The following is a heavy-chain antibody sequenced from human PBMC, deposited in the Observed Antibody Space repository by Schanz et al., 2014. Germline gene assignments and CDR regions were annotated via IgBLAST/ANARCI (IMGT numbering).Heavy chain of an antibody. J-gene: IGHJ5*02. D-gene: IGHD2-2*01. CDR1: GFTFSDAW. CDR3: ARAGYDADNWFDP. Sequence: EVQLVESGGGLVKPGGFLRLSCAASGFTFSDAWMSWVRQAPGKGLEWVSYISSASSTINYADSVKGRFTISRDNAKNSLFLQMNSLRAEDTAVYYCARAGYDADNWFDPWGQGTLVTGSS. V-gene: IGHV3-48*01. CDR2: ISSASSTI.